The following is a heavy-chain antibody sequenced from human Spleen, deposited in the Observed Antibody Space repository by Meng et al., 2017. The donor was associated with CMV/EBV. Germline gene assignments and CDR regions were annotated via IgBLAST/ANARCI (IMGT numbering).Heavy chain of an antibody. CDR3: ASLALTGYYNYYYGMDV. V-gene: IGHV4-34*01. Sequence: SETLSLTCAVSGGSFSTNYWSWIRQAPGKGLEWIGEINHSGNTNYNPSLKSRVTISVDTSKKQFSLKVTSVTAADTAVYYCASLALTGYYNYYYGMDVWDQGTTVTVSS. D-gene: IGHD3-9*01. CDR2: INHSGNT. J-gene: IGHJ6*02. CDR1: GGSFSTNY.